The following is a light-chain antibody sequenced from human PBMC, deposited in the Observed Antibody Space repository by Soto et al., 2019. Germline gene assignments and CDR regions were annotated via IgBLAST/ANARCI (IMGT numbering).Light chain of an antibody. CDR2: AVS. CDR1: SSDVGNYNY. V-gene: IGLV2-14*01. Sequence: QSALAQPASVSGSPGQSITISCTGTSSDVGNYNYVSWYLQHPGKAPKLIIYAVSNRPSGVSNRFSGSRSGNTASLTISGLQAEDEADYSCSSYTSTNTYVFGTGTKVTAL. CDR3: SSYTSTNTYV. J-gene: IGLJ1*01.